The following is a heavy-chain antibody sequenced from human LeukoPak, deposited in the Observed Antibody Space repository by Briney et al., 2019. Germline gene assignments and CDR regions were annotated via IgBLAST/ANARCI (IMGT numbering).Heavy chain of an antibody. CDR1: GFTFTNAW. J-gene: IGHJ4*02. CDR3: ATRINRDGYNWAYDH. V-gene: IGHV3-15*01. D-gene: IGHD5-24*01. CDR2: IKSRTDGGTT. Sequence: GGSLRLSCAASGFTFTNAWMYWVRQAAGKGLEWVARIKSRTDGGTTDYAAPVKGRFTISRDDSKNTLYLEMNSLKTEDTGVFYCATRINRDGYNWAYDHWGQGTRVTVSS.